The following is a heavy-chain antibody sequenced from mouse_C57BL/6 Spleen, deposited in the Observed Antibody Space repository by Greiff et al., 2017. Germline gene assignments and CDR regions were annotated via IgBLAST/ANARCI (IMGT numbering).Heavy chain of an antibody. V-gene: IGHV1-64*01. CDR1: GYTFTSYW. D-gene: IGHD2-5*01. J-gene: IGHJ2*01. Sequence: QVQLQQPGAELVKPGASVKLSCKASGYTFTSYWMHWVKQRPGQGLEWIGMIHPNSSSTNYNEKFKSKATLTVDKSSSTAYMRLSSLTSEDSAVYYCFLSNYAYFDYWGQGTILTVSA. CDR2: IHPNSSST. CDR3: FLSNYAYFDY.